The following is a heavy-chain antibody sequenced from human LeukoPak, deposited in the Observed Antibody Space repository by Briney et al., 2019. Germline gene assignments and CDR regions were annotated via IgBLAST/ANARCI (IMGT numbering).Heavy chain of an antibody. V-gene: IGHV4-59*01. Sequence: PSETLSLTCTVSGGSISRYYWSWIRQPPGKGLEWIGYIYYSGSTNYNPSLKSRVTISVDTSKNQFSLKLSSVTAADTAVYYCARDSHMYDSSGAVDYWGQGTLVTVSS. CDR3: ARDSHMYDSSGAVDY. CDR1: GGSISRYY. D-gene: IGHD3-22*01. J-gene: IGHJ4*02. CDR2: IYYSGST.